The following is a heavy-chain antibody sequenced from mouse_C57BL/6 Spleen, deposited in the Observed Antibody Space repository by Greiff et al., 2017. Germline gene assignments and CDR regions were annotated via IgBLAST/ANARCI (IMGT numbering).Heavy chain of an antibody. CDR2: IDPSDSYT. J-gene: IGHJ2*01. CDR1: GYTFTSYW. D-gene: IGHD1-2*01. V-gene: IGHV1-69*01. Sequence: QVQLQQPGAELVMPGASVKLSCKASGYTFTSYWTHWVKQRPGQGLEWIGEIDPSDSYTNYNQKFKGKSTLTVDKSSSTAYMQLSSLTSEDSAVYYCARWLLRHFDYWGQGTTLTVSS. CDR3: ARWLLRHFDY.